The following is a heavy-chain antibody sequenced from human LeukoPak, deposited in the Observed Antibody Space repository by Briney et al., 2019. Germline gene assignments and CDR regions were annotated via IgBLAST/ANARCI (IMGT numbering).Heavy chain of an antibody. CDR2: ISYDGSNK. D-gene: IGHD3/OR15-3a*01. J-gene: IGHJ3*02. Sequence: GGSLRLSCAASGFTFSSYGMHWVRQAPGKGLEWVAVISYDGSNKYYADSVKGRFTISRDNSKNTLYLQMNSLRAEDTAVYYCAKEGLSHDASDIWGQGTMVTVSS. V-gene: IGHV3-30*18. CDR1: GFTFSSYG. CDR3: AKEGLSHDASDI.